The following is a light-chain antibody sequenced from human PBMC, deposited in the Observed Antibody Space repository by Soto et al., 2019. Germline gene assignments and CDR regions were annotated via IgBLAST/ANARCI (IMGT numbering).Light chain of an antibody. J-gene: IGKJ1*01. Sequence: ILMPQSPFSLSAFVGDTVPITCRASQSISSHLNWYQQKPGKAPKLLIYKASSLESGVPSRFSGSGSGTEFTLTISSLQPDDFATYYCQQYNSYSRTFGQGTKVDI. V-gene: IGKV1-5*03. CDR3: QQYNSYSRT. CDR1: QSISSH. CDR2: KAS.